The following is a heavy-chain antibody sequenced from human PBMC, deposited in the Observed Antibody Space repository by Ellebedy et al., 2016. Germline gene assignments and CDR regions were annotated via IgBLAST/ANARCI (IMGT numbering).Heavy chain of an antibody. Sequence: GGSLRLXXAASGFSFSNYWIHWVRQVPGKGLVWVSRTNSDGSITTYADSVKGRFTLSRDNTKKSLFLQMSSLRAEDTGLYYCARGGKGGSYVDYWGQGTLVTVSS. J-gene: IGHJ4*02. V-gene: IGHV3-74*01. D-gene: IGHD3-16*01. CDR1: GFSFSNYW. CDR3: ARGGKGGSYVDY. CDR2: TNSDGSIT.